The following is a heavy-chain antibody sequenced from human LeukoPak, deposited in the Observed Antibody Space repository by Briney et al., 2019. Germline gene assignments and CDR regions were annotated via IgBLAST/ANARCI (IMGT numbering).Heavy chain of an antibody. CDR1: GGSISSSSYY. CDR3: AADYYYYYMDV. J-gene: IGHJ6*03. Sequence: SETLSLTCTVPGGSISSSSYYWGWIRQPPGKGLEWIGSIYYSGSTYYNPSLKSRVTISVDTSKNQFSLKLSSVTAADTAVYYCAADYYYYYMDVWGKGTTVTVSS. V-gene: IGHV4-39*01. CDR2: IYYSGST.